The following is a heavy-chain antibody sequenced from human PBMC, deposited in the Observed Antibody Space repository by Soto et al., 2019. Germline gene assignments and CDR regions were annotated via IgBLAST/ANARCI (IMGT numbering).Heavy chain of an antibody. CDR2: ISAYNGNT. D-gene: IGHD3-22*01. J-gene: IGHJ3*02. CDR3: ARDLYYYDSSGYYQGAFDI. CDR1: GYTFTSYG. Sequence: ASVKVSCKASGYTFTSYGISWVRQAPGQGLEWMGWISAYNGNTNYAQKLQGRVTMTTDTSTSTAYMELRSLRSDDTAVYYCARDLYYYDSSGYYQGAFDIWGQGTMVIVSS. V-gene: IGHV1-18*01.